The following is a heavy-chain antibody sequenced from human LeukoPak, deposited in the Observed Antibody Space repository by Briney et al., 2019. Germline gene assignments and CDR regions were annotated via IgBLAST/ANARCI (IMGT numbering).Heavy chain of an antibody. V-gene: IGHV4-4*07. CDR3: APTGGVGQTAGADH. J-gene: IGHJ4*02. D-gene: IGHD1-14*01. CDR1: GGSISSYY. Sequence: SETLSLTCTVSGGSISSYYWRWIRQPAGKGLEWIGRIYTSGSTNYNPSLKSRVTMSVDTSKNQFSLKLSSVTAADPAVYYCAPTGGVGQTAGADHWGQGTLVTVPS. CDR2: IYTSGST.